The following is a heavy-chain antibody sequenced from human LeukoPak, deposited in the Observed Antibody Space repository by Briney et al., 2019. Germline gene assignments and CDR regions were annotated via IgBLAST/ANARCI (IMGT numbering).Heavy chain of an antibody. CDR1: GFTFSSYE. J-gene: IGHJ3*02. D-gene: IGHD6-13*01. CDR2: ISSSGSTI. Sequence: GGSLRLSCAASGFTFSSYEMNWVRQAPGRGLEWVSYISSSGSTIYYADSVKGRFTISRDNAKNSLYLQMNSLRAEDTAVYYCARHSSTWYSAFDIWGQGTMVTVSS. V-gene: IGHV3-48*03. CDR3: ARHSSTWYSAFDI.